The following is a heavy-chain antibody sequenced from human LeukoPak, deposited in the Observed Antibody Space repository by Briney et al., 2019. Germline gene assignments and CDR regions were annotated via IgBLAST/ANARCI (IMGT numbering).Heavy chain of an antibody. J-gene: IGHJ4*02. D-gene: IGHD3-22*01. CDR3: ARASGNNYYDSSGCDY. Sequence: ASVKVSCKASGGTFSSYAISWVRQAPGQGLEWMGWISAYNGNTNYAQKLQGRVTMTTDTSTSTAYMELRSLRSDDTAVYYCARASGNNYYDSSGCDYWGQGTLVTVSS. CDR2: ISAYNGNT. V-gene: IGHV1-18*01. CDR1: GGTFSSYA.